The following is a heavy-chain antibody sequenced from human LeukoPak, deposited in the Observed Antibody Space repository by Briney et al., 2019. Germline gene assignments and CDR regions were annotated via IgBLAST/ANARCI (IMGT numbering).Heavy chain of an antibody. J-gene: IGHJ6*03. CDR2: INQDGSEK. Sequence: GGSLRLSCTASGFTFSGAWMTWVRQAPGKGLEWVANINQDGSEKYYVDSVKGRFTISRDNAKNSLYLQMNSLRAEDTAVYYCARDHAFSYYYYYMDVWGKGTTVTVSS. CDR1: GFTFSGAW. V-gene: IGHV3-7*01. CDR3: ARDHAFSYYYYYMDV. D-gene: IGHD3-3*01.